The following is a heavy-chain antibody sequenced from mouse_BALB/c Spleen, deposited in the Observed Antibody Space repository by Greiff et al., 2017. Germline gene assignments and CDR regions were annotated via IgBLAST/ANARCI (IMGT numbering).Heavy chain of an antibody. CDR1: GFTFNTYA. CDR3: VGHGACFAY. CDR2: IRSKSNNYAT. V-gene: IGHV10-1*02. Sequence: EVQLVESGGGLVQPKGSLKLSCAASGFTFNTYAMNWVRQAPGKGLEWVARIRSKSNNYATYYAVSVKDRFTISRDDSQSMLYLQMNNLKTEDTAMYYGVGHGACFAYWGQGTLVTVSA. D-gene: IGHD3-3*01. J-gene: IGHJ3*01.